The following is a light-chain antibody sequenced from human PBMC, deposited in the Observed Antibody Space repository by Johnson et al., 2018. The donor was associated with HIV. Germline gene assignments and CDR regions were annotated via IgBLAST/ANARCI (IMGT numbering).Light chain of an antibody. CDR2: DNN. J-gene: IGLJ1*01. V-gene: IGLV1-51*01. CDR3: GTWDSSLSANV. Sequence: QSVLTQPPSVSAAPGQKVTISCSGSTSNIGNNYVSWYQQFPGTAPKLLIYDNNKRPSGIPDRFSGSKSGTSATLGITGLQTGDEADYYCGTWDSSLSANVLGTGTKVTVL. CDR1: TSNIGNNY.